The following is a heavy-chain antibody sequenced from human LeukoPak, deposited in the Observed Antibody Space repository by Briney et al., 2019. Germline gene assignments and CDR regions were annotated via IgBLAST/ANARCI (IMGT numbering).Heavy chain of an antibody. CDR2: IYYSGST. V-gene: IGHV4-31*03. J-gene: IGHJ3*02. D-gene: IGHD5-18*01. CDR3: ARRSLQLGDAFGI. CDR1: GGSISSGGYY. Sequence: SQTLSLTCTVSGGSISSGGYYWSWIRQHPGKGLEWIGYIYYSGSTYYNPSLKSRVTISVDTSKNQFSLKLSSVTAADTAVYYCARRSLQLGDAFGIWGQGTMVTVSS.